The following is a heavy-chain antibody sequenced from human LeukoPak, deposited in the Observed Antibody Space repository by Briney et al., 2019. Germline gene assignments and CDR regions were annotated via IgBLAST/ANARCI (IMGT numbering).Heavy chain of an antibody. CDR3: ARDRAGYGDYVAGYYMDV. V-gene: IGHV3-11*04. Sequence: GGSLRLSCAASGFTFSGYAMSWVRQAPGKGLEWVSAISSSGSTIYYADSVKGRFTISRDNAKDSLYLQMNSLRAEDTAVYYCARDRAGYGDYVAGYYMDVWGKGTTVTVSS. J-gene: IGHJ6*03. CDR1: GFTFSGYA. CDR2: ISSSGSTI. D-gene: IGHD4-17*01.